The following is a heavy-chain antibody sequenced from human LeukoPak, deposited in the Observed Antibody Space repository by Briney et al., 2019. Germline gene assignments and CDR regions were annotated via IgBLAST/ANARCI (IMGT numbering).Heavy chain of an antibody. V-gene: IGHV6-1*01. D-gene: IGHD6-19*01. CDR1: GDSLSSNSAA. CDR3: ANLRSGIAVAGGY. Sequence: PSQTLSLACAISGDSLSSNSAAWHWFRQSPSRGLEWLGRTYYRSKLYNDYAVSVKSRITINPDTSKNQFSLQLNSVPPEDTAVYYCANLRSGIAVAGGYWGQGTLVTVSS. J-gene: IGHJ4*02. CDR2: TYYRSKLYN.